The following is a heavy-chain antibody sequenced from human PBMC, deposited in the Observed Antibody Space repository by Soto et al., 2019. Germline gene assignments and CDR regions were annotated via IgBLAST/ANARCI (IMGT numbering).Heavy chain of an antibody. D-gene: IGHD3-3*01. CDR1: GGSFSGYY. CDR3: ARGSELLRFLEWLFRFDP. CDR2: INHSGST. J-gene: IGHJ5*02. V-gene: IGHV4-34*01. Sequence: QVQLQQWGAGLLKPSETLSLTCAVYGGSFSGYYWSWIRQPPGKGLEWIGEINHSGSTNYNPSLKSRVTISVDTSKTQFSLKLSSVTAADTAVYYCARGSELLRFLEWLFRFDPWGQGTLVTVSS.